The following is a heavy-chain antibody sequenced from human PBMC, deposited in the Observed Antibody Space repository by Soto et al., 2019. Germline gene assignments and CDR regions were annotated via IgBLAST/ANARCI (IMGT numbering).Heavy chain of an antibody. Sequence: QVQLVQSGAEVKKPGASVKVSCKASGYTFTSYGISWVRQAPGQGLEWMGWISAYNGNTNYAQKLQGRVTMTTDTSPSPAYMELRSLRSDDTAVYYCARDPVPGYCSSTSCSNWFDPWGQGTLVTVSS. CDR2: ISAYNGNT. J-gene: IGHJ5*02. V-gene: IGHV1-18*01. CDR1: GYTFTSYG. CDR3: ARDPVPGYCSSTSCSNWFDP. D-gene: IGHD2-2*01.